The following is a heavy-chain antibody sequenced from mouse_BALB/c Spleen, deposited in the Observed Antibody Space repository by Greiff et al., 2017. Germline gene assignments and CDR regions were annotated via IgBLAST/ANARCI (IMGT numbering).Heavy chain of an antibody. CDR2: IWAGGST. D-gene: IGHD1-1*01. CDR1: GFSLTSYG. V-gene: IGHV2-9*02. Sequence: QVQLKESGPGLVAPSQSLSITCPVSGFSLTSYGVHWVRQPPGKGLEWLGVIWAGGSTNYNSALMSRLSISKDNSKSQVFLKMNSLQTDDTAMYYCARGVIYYYGSSPYAMDYWGQGTSVTVSS. J-gene: IGHJ4*01. CDR3: ARGVIYYYGSSPYAMDY.